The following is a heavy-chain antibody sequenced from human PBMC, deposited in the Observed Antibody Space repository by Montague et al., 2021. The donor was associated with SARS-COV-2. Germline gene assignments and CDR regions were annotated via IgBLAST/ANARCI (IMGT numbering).Heavy chain of an antibody. V-gene: IGHV3-48*03. CDR3: ARVSVGGYYDSSGYPNDGYFDY. CDR1: GFTFSSYE. D-gene: IGHD3-22*01. Sequence: SLRLSCAASGFTFSSYEMNWVRQAPVKGLEWVSYISSSGSTIYYXDSXHVRFTISRDNAKNSLYLQMNSLRAEDTAVYYCARVSVGGYYDSSGYPNDGYFDYWGQGTLVTVSS. J-gene: IGHJ4*02. CDR2: ISSSGSTI.